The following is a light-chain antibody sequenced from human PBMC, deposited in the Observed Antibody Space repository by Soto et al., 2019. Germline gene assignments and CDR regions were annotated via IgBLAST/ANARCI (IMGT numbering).Light chain of an antibody. CDR1: SSDVGGYKY. V-gene: IGLV2-14*01. J-gene: IGLJ3*02. CDR2: EVS. CDR3: SSYTSSSTWV. Sequence: QSALTQPASVSGSHGQSITISCTGTSSDVGGYKYVSWYQQHPGKAPKLMIYEVSNRPSGVSNRFSGAKTGNTASLTISGLQAEDEAYYYCSSYTSSSTWVFGGGTKLTVL.